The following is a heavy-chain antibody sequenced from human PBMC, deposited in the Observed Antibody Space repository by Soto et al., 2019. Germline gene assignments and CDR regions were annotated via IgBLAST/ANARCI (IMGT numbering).Heavy chain of an antibody. CDR2: ISAYNGNT. D-gene: IGHD2-2*02. V-gene: IGHV1-18*01. CDR1: GYTFTSYG. CDR3: ARDLGGYCSSTSCYSRAGY. J-gene: IGHJ4*02. Sequence: ASVKVSCKASGYTFTSYGISWVRQAPGQGLEWMGWISAYNGNTNYAQKLQGRVTMTTDTSTSTAYMELRSLRSDDTAVYYCARDLGGYCSSTSCYSRAGYWGQGTLVTVSS.